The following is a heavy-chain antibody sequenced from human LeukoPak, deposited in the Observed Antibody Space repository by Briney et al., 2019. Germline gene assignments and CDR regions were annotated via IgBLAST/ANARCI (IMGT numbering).Heavy chain of an antibody. J-gene: IGHJ6*02. V-gene: IGHV1-18*01. CDR2: ISAYNGNT. CDR1: GYTFTSYG. Sequence: ASVKVSCTASGYTFTSYGISWVRQAPGQGLEWMGWISAYNGNTNYAQKLQGRVTMTTDTSTSTAYMELRSLRSDDTAVYYCAREGTYYYGSGSYYKVGYYYYYGMDVWGQGTTVTVSS. CDR3: AREGTYYYGSGSYYKVGYYYYYGMDV. D-gene: IGHD3-10*01.